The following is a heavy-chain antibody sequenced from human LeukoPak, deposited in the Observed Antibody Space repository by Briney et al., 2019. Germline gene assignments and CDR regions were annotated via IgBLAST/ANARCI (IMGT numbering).Heavy chain of an antibody. Sequence: ASVKVSCKASGYTFTDYYMHWVRQAPGQGLEWMGRINPNSGGTNYAQKFQSRVTMTRDTSISTAYMELSRLRSDDTAVYYCARVGDLPGNPFDIWGQGTMVTVSS. CDR1: GYTFTDYY. V-gene: IGHV1-2*06. D-gene: IGHD3-10*01. CDR3: ARVGDLPGNPFDI. CDR2: INPNSGGT. J-gene: IGHJ3*02.